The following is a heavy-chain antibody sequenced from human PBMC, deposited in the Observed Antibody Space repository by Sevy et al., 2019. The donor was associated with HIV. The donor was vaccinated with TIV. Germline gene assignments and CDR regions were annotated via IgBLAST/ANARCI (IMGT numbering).Heavy chain of an antibody. CDR1: GFTFSSYA. J-gene: IGHJ6*03. CDR2: ISGSGGST. V-gene: IGHV3-23*01. D-gene: IGHD6-6*01. CDR3: SSSSSVDYYYYIDV. Sequence: GGSLRLSCAASGFTFSSYAMSWVRQAPGKGLEWVSAISGSGGSTYYADSVKGRFTISRDNSKNTLYLQMNSLRAEDTAVYYGSSSSSVDYYYYIDVWGKGTTVTVSS.